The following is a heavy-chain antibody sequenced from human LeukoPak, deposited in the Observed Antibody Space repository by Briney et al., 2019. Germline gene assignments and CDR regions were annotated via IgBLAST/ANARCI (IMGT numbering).Heavy chain of an antibody. CDR1: GFTFSSFW. Sequence: GGSLRLSCAASGFTFSSFWMHWVRQAPGKGLVWVSRVSDDGSTTTYADSVKGRFTISRDNAKNTLYLQMNSLRVEDTAVYYCTRGGSPPEALGDALDIWGQGTMVTVSS. CDR2: VSDDGSTT. D-gene: IGHD1-26*01. CDR3: TRGGSPPEALGDALDI. V-gene: IGHV3-74*03. J-gene: IGHJ3*02.